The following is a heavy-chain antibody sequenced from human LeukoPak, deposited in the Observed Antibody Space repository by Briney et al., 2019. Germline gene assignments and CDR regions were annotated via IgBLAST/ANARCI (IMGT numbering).Heavy chain of an antibody. CDR2: IYYSGST. D-gene: IGHD6-19*01. CDR1: GGSISSYY. CDR3: ARVFGYSRGWYLGNAFDI. Sequence: SETLSLTCTVSGGSISSYYWSWIRQPPGKGLEWIGYIYYSGSTNYNPALKSRVTISVDTSKNQFSLKLSSVTAADPAVYYCARVFGYSRGWYLGNAFDIWGQGTMVTVSS. J-gene: IGHJ3*02. V-gene: IGHV4-59*01.